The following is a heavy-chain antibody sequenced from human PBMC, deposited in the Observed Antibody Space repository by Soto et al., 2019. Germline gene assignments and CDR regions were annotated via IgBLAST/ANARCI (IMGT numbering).Heavy chain of an antibody. CDR1: GYTFTSYG. D-gene: IGHD2-15*01. Sequence: QVQLVQSGAEVKKPGASVKVSCKASGYTFTSYGISWVRQAPGQGLEWMGWISAYNGNTSYAQKRQGRVTMTTDTSTSTAYMELRSLRSDDTAVYYCARVPIIVVVVAAIMDVWGQGTTVTVSS. CDR3: ARVPIIVVVVAAIMDV. J-gene: IGHJ6*02. V-gene: IGHV1-18*01. CDR2: ISAYNGNT.